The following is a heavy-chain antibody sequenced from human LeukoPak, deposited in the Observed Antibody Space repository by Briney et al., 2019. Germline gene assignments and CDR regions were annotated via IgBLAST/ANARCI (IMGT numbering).Heavy chain of an antibody. J-gene: IGHJ4*02. CDR3: AKDPSLSYDSSAYYYHY. V-gene: IGHV4-31*03. Sequence: SQTLSLTCTVSGGSISSGGYYWSWIRQHPGKGLEWIGYIYYSGSTYYNPSLKSRVTISVDTSKNQFSLKLSSVTAEDTAVYYCAKDPSLSYDSSAYYYHYWGQGTLVTVSS. CDR2: IYYSGST. CDR1: GGSISSGGYY. D-gene: IGHD3-22*01.